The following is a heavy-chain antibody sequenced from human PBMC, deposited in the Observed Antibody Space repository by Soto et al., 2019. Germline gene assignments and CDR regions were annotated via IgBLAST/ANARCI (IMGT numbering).Heavy chain of an antibody. CDR3: ARHGYSYGGGYFDY. V-gene: IGHV3-66*04. CDR2: IYSGGSA. Sequence: EVQLVESGGGLVQPGGSLRLSCEASGFTVSSNYMSWVRRPPGKGLEWVSVIYSGGSAYYADSVKGRFTISRDNSKNTLYLQMNSLRAEDTAVYYCARHGYSYGGGYFDYWGQGTLVTVSS. J-gene: IGHJ4*02. CDR1: GFTVSSNY. D-gene: IGHD5-18*01.